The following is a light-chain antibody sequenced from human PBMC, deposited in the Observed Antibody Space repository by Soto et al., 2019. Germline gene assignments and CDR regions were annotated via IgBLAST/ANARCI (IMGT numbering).Light chain of an antibody. CDR2: GAS. CDR3: QQYGSSPGT. V-gene: IGKV3-20*01. J-gene: IGKJ2*01. CDR1: QSVSSSY. Sequence: EIVLTQSPGTLSLSPGERATLSCRASQSVSSSYLAWYQQKPGQAPRLLIYGASSRATGIQDRFSGSGSGTDFPLTISRLEPEDFAVYYCQQYGSSPGTFGQGTKLEIK.